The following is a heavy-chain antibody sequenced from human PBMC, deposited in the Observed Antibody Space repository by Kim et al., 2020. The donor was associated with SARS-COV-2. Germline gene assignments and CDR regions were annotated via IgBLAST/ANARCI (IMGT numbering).Heavy chain of an antibody. Sequence: GGSLRLSCAASGFTFSSYGMHWVRQAPGKGLEWVAVTWYDGSNKYYADSVKGRFTISRDNSKNTLYLQMNSLRAEDTAVYYCARDSTDYYDSSGAFDIWGQGTMVTVSS. V-gene: IGHV3-33*01. CDR2: TWYDGSNK. J-gene: IGHJ3*02. D-gene: IGHD3-22*01. CDR1: GFTFSSYG. CDR3: ARDSTDYYDSSGAFDI.